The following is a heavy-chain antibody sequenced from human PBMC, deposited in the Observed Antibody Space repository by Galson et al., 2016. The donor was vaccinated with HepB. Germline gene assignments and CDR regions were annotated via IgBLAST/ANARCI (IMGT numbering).Heavy chain of an antibody. J-gene: IGHJ4*02. CDR3: VTLELRPPTDY. CDR2: IDDRSRTT. Sequence: SLRLSCAASGFTFSIYEMNWVRLAPGKGPEWISYIDDRSRTTLYADSVRGRFTISRDNAKNSLFLQMNNLRVEDTAVYYCVTLELRPPTDYWGRGTLVTVSS. CDR1: GFTFSIYE. V-gene: IGHV3-48*03. D-gene: IGHD3-16*01.